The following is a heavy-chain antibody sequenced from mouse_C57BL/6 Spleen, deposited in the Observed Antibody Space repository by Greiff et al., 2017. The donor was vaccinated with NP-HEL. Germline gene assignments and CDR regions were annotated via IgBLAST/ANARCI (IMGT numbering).Heavy chain of an antibody. CDR1: GYAFSSSW. D-gene: IGHD1-1*01. CDR2: IYPGDGDT. CDR3: ARTYYGSHYAMDY. J-gene: IGHJ4*01. V-gene: IGHV1-82*01. Sequence: VQLHQSGPELVKPGASVKISCKASGYAFSSSWMNWVKQRPGKGLEWIGRIYPGDGDTNYNGKFKGKATLTADKSSSTAYMQLSSLTSEDSAVYFCARTYYGSHYAMDYWGQGTSVTVSS.